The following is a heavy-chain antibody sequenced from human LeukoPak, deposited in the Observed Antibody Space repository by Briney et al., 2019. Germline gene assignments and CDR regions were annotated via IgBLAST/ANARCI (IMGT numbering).Heavy chain of an antibody. V-gene: IGHV4-31*02. J-gene: IGHJ4*02. CDR2: ICNTGST. Sequence: SETLSLTCTVSGGPISSGGYYWSWIRQHPGKGLEWIGYICNTGSTNYNPSLKSRVTISVDTSKNQFSLKLSSVTAADTAVYYCARDRFGELSFDYWGQGTLDTVSS. CDR1: GGPISSGGYY. D-gene: IGHD3-10*01. CDR3: ARDRFGELSFDY.